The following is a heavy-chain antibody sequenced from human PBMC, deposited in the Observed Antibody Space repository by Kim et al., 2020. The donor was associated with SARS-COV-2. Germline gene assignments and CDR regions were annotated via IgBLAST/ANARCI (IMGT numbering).Heavy chain of an antibody. V-gene: IGHV3-74*01. Sequence: NDGTTTLYADSVKVRFTISRDNSKNTLYLQMTGLRADDTGVYYCTRGPFWGQGTLVTVSS. J-gene: IGHJ4*02. CDR2: NDGTTT. CDR3: TRGPF.